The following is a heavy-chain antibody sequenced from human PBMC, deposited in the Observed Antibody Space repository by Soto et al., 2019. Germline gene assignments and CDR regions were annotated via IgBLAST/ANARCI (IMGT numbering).Heavy chain of an antibody. V-gene: IGHV4-34*01. CDR3: ASRYCSGGSCYYGPDY. D-gene: IGHD2-15*01. Sequence: QVQLQQWGAGLLKPSETLSLTCAVYGGSFSAYYWSWIRQPPGEGLEWIGEINHSGTTNYNPSLKSRVTISVDTSKNQFSRKLTSVTAADTAVYYCASRYCSGGSCYYGPDYWGQGALVTVSS. J-gene: IGHJ4*02. CDR2: INHSGTT. CDR1: GGSFSAYY.